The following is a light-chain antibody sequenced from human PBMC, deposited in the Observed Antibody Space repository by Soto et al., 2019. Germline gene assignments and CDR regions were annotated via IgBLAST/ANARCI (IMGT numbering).Light chain of an antibody. J-gene: IGKJ3*01. V-gene: IGKV2-28*01. CDR2: LGS. Sequence: DIVMTQSPLSLPVTPGESASISCRSSQSLLHSNGYNYLDWYLQKPGQSPQLLIYLGSNRASGXPDXFSGSGSGTDFTLKISRVEAEDVGVYFCMQALQTHTFGPGTKVDIK. CDR1: QSLLHSNGYNY. CDR3: MQALQTHT.